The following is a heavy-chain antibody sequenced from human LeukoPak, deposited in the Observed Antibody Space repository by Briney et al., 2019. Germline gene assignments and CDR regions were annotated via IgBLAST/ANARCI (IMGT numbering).Heavy chain of an antibody. CDR1: GFIFSSYE. Sequence: PGGSLRLSCAGSGFIFSSYEMNWLRQAPGKGLKWVAVISYDGSNKYYADSVKGRFTISRDNSKNTLYLQMNSLRAEDTAVYYCAKDYSPLTTTLIFDYWGQGTLVTVSS. J-gene: IGHJ4*02. CDR2: ISYDGSNK. V-gene: IGHV3-30*18. CDR3: AKDYSPLTTTLIFDY. D-gene: IGHD4-11*01.